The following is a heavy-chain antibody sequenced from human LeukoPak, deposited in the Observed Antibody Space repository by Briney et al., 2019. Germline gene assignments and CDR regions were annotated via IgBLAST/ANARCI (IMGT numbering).Heavy chain of an antibody. Sequence: GGSLRLSCAASGFTFDDYAMHWVRHAPGKGLEWVSGISWNSGSIGYADSVKGRFTISRDNAKNSLYLQMNSLRAEDTALYYCAKAPTDIAAAGTFDYWAREPWSPSPQ. CDR3: AKAPTDIAAAGTFDY. J-gene: IGHJ4*02. CDR1: GFTFDDYA. CDR2: ISWNSGSI. V-gene: IGHV3-9*01. D-gene: IGHD6-13*01.